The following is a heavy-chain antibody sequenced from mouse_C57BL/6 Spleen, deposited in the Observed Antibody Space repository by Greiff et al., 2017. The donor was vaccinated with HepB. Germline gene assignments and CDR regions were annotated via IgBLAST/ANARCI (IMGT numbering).Heavy chain of an antibody. CDR3: ARTPYPVVALYYAMDY. D-gene: IGHD1-1*01. J-gene: IGHJ4*01. CDR1: GFSLTSYA. V-gene: IGHV2-9-1*01. CDR2: IWTGGGT. Sequence: VKLMESGPGLVAPSQSLSITCTVSGFSLTSYAISWVRQPPGKGLEWLGVIWTGGGTNYNSALKSRLSISKDNSKSQVFLKMNSLQTDDTARYYCARTPYPVVALYYAMDYWGQGTSVTVSS.